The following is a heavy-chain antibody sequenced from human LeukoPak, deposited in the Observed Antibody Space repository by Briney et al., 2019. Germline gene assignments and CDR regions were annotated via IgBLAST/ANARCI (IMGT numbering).Heavy chain of an antibody. CDR2: IYNDGSTT. V-gene: IGHV3-74*01. D-gene: IGHD3-22*01. J-gene: IGHJ4*02. Sequence: GGSLRLSCAASGFMFSKSWMHWVRQVPGKGLVWVARIYNDGSTTNYADSVKGRFTISRDNSKNTLYLQMNSLRAEDTAVYYCAKDFSVYYYDSRVLDYWGQGTLVTVSS. CDR3: AKDFSVYYYDSRVLDY. CDR1: GFMFSKSW.